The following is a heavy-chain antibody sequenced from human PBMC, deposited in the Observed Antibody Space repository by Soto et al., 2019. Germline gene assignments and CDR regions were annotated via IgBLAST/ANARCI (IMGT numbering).Heavy chain of an antibody. V-gene: IGHV3-74*01. CDR3: ARLPVTAVTSIDY. J-gene: IGHJ4*02. D-gene: IGHD2-21*02. CDR1: GFTFSNYW. Sequence: EVQLVESGGGLVQPGGSLRLSCAASGFTFSNYWMHWVRQAPGKGLVWVSRINSDGNIKDYEDSVKGRFTISRDNARNRLYLQVNSLTDEDTAVYYCARLPVTAVTSIDYWGQGTLVSVSS. CDR2: INSDGNIK.